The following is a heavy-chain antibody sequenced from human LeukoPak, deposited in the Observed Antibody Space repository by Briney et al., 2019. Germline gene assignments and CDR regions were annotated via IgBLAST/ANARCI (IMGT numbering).Heavy chain of an antibody. J-gene: IGHJ6*03. V-gene: IGHV4-38-2*02. CDR3: ASGRKVDTAMVRSEYYFYMDV. D-gene: IGHD5-18*01. CDR1: GYSISNGYY. CDR2: IYTSGST. Sequence: SETLSLTCTVSGYSISNGYYWGWIRQPPGKGLEWIGRIYTSGSTNYNPSLKSRVTISVDTSKNQFSLKLSSVTAADTAVYYCASGRKVDTAMVRSEYYFYMDVWGKGTTVTISS.